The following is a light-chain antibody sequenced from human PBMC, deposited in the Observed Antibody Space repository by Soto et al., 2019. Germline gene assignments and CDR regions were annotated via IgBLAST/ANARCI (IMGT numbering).Light chain of an antibody. CDR2: EVS. V-gene: IGLV2-14*01. J-gene: IGLJ1*01. CDR1: SSDVGGYNY. CDR3: SSYTSSSTLDV. Sequence: ALTQPASVSGCPGQAVTISCTGTSSDVGGYNYVSWYQQHPGKAPKLMIYEVSNRPSGVSNRFSGSKSGNTASLTISGLQAEDEADYYCSSYTSSSTLDVFGTGTKVTVL.